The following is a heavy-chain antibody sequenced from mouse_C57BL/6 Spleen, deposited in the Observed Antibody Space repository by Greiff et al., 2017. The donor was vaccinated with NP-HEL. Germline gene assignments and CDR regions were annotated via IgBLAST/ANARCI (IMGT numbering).Heavy chain of an antibody. CDR1: GYTFTSYW. CDR3: AIGDYDYDRGFAY. V-gene: IGHV1-74*01. J-gene: IGHJ3*01. Sequence: QVQLQQPGAELVKPGASVKVSCKASGYTFTSYWMHWVKQRPGQGLEWIGRIHPSDSDTNYNQKFKGKATLTVDKSSSTAYTQLSSLTSEDSAVYYCAIGDYDYDRGFAYWGQGTLVTVSA. D-gene: IGHD2-4*01. CDR2: IHPSDSDT.